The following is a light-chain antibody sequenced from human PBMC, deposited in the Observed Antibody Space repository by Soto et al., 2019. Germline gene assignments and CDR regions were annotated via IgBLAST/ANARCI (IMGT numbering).Light chain of an antibody. V-gene: IGLV1-40*01. J-gene: IGLJ1*01. CDR1: ISNIGNNY. CDR3: QSYDSSLSGYV. CDR2: GNN. Sequence: QSVLTQPPSVSAAPGQRVTISCSGSISNIGNNYVSWYQHLPGKAPELLIYGNNNRPSGVPARFSGSKSGTSASLAIAGLQAEDEGDYYCQSYDSSLSGYVFGTGTKVTVL.